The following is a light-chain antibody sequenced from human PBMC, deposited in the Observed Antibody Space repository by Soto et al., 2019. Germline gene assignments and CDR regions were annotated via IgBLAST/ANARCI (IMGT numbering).Light chain of an antibody. CDR2: KAS. J-gene: IGKJ1*01. Sequence: IQMTSSSSTLHESEEDRVTITCRASQTISSWLAWYQQKPGKAPKLLIYKASTLKSGVPSRFSGSGSGTEFTLTISSLQPDDFATYYCQHYNSYSEAFGQGTKVDI. CDR3: QHYNSYSEA. V-gene: IGKV1-5*03. CDR1: QTISSW.